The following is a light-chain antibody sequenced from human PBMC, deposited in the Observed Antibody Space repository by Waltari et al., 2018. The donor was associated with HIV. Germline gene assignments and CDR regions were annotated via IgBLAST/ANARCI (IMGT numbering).Light chain of an antibody. CDR3: NSYTKSNTWV. Sequence: QSALTQPASVSGSPGQSITISCTGTRSDVGGYNYVSWYQQYPAKAPKLMIYEVSKRPSGVSNRCSGSKSVSTASLTISGLQAEDEADYYCNSYTKSNTWVFGGGTKLTVL. CDR1: RSDVGGYNY. V-gene: IGLV2-14*01. J-gene: IGLJ3*02. CDR2: EVS.